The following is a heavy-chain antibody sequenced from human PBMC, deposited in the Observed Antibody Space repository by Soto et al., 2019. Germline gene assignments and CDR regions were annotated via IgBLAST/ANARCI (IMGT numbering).Heavy chain of an antibody. CDR2: IWYDGSNK. V-gene: IGHV3-33*01. CDR1: GFTFSSYG. D-gene: IGHD6-13*01. J-gene: IGHJ5*02. CDR3: AREGSSSPSGWFDP. Sequence: GGSLRLSCAASGFTFSSYGMHWVRQAPGKGLEWVAVIWYDGSNKYYADSVKGRFTISRDNSKNTLYLQMNSLRAEDTAVYYCAREGSSSPSGWFDPWGQGTLVTVSS.